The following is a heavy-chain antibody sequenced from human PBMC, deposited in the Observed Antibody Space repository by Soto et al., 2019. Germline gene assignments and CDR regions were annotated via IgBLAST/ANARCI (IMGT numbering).Heavy chain of an antibody. CDR3: AREIGRGAAQTNYMDV. CDR2: IYSGGST. Sequence: EVQLVESGGGLVQPGGSLRLSCAASGFTVSSNYMSWVRQAPGKGLEWVSVIYSGGSTFYAASVKGRFTISRDNSKNTVYLQMNSLRAEDAGVYYCAREIGRGAAQTNYMDVWGKGTTVTVS. J-gene: IGHJ6*03. V-gene: IGHV3-66*01. CDR1: GFTVSSNY. D-gene: IGHD6-6*01.